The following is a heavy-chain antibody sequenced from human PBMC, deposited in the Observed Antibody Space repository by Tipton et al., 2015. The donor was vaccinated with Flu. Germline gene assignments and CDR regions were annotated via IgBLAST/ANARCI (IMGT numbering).Heavy chain of an antibody. Sequence: TLSLTCTVSGDSVTSGNYYWTWIRQSAGKGLEWIGRVSSGGSTKYNPSLRGRATISLDMFRNQFSLKVISVTAADTAVYYCTRGTIYYDSRGFEYYRFGPWGQGSLVSVSS. CDR1: GDSVTSGNYY. V-gene: IGHV4-61*02. CDR3: TRGTIYYDSRGFEYYRFGP. CDR2: VSSGGST. J-gene: IGHJ5*02. D-gene: IGHD3-22*01.